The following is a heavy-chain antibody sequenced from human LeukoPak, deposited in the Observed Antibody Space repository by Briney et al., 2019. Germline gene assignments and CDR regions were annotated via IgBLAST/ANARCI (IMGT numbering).Heavy chain of an antibody. J-gene: IGHJ4*02. CDR3: ARGLSVEMATINLHYFDY. Sequence: SETLSLTCAVYGGSFSGYYWSWIRQPPGKGLEWIGEINHSGSTNYNPSLKSRVTISVDTSKNQFSLKLSSVTAADTAVYYCARGLSVEMATINLHYFDYWGQGTLVTVSS. D-gene: IGHD5-12*01. CDR2: INHSGST. V-gene: IGHV4-34*01. CDR1: GGSFSGYY.